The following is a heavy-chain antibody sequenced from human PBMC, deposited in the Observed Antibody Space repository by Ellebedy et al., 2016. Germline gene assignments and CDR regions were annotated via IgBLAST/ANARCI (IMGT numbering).Heavy chain of an antibody. J-gene: IGHJ5*02. CDR2: IYYSGST. CDR1: GGSISSGGYY. V-gene: IGHV4-31*03. CDR3: ARGPYLGRGLGPHNWFDP. Sequence: LRLXXTVSGGSISSGGYYWSWIRQHPGKGLEWIGYIYYSGSTYYNPSLKSRVTISVDTSKNQFSLKLSSVTAADTAVYYCARGPYLGRGLGPHNWFDPWGQGTLVTVSS. D-gene: IGHD7-27*01.